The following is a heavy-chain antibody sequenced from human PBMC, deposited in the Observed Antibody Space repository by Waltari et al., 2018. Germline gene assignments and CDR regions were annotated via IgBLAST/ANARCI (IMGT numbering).Heavy chain of an antibody. CDR2: IKQDGSEK. Sequence: EVQLVESGGGLVQPGGSLRLSCAASGFTFIRFWMGWVRQAPGKGLEWVANIKQDGSEKYYVDSVKGRFTISRDNAKNSLYLQMNSLRAEDTAVYYCARDHKKDAFDIWGQGTMVTVSS. CDR1: GFTFIRFW. J-gene: IGHJ3*02. CDR3: ARDHKKDAFDI. V-gene: IGHV3-7*01.